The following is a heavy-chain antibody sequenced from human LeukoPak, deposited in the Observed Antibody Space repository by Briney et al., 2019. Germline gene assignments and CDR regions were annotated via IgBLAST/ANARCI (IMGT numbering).Heavy chain of an antibody. CDR2: IREGGSEK. V-gene: IGHV3-7*01. D-gene: IGHD7-27*01. J-gene: IGHJ4*02. CDR1: GFTLSRYW. CDR3: ARDYTGGWNDY. Sequence: GGSLRLSCAAAGFTLSRYWMSWVRQAKGKGLECVAKIREGGSEKHYVDSVKGRFIISRDNAKNSLYLQMNSLRAEDTAVYYCARDYTGGWNDYWGQGTLVTVSS.